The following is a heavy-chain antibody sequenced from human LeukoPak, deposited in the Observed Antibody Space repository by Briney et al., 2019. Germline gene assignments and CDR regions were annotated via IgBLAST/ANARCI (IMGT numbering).Heavy chain of an antibody. V-gene: IGHV4-59*01. CDR3: AKDGGSVIRGADWYFDL. Sequence: PSETLSLTCTVSGDSISRYFWNWIRQVPGKGLEWIGYISYSGITNYNPSLKSRVTISLDTSKNQFSLKLSSVTAADTAVYYCAKDGGSVIRGADWYFDLWGRGTLVTVSS. J-gene: IGHJ2*01. CDR1: GDSISRYF. D-gene: IGHD1-26*01. CDR2: ISYSGIT.